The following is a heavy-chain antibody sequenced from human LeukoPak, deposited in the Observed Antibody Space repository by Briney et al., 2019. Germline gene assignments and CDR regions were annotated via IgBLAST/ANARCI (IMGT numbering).Heavy chain of an antibody. CDR3: ARVGLWFGEFGAFDI. CDR1: GGSISSGDYY. D-gene: IGHD3-10*01. Sequence: PSETLSLTCTVSGGSISSGDYYWSWIRQPPGKGLEWIGYIYYSGSTYYNPSLKSRVTISVDTSKNQFSLKLSSVTAADTAVYYCARVGLWFGEFGAFDIWGQGTMVTVSS. CDR2: IYYSGST. V-gene: IGHV4-30-4*01. J-gene: IGHJ3*02.